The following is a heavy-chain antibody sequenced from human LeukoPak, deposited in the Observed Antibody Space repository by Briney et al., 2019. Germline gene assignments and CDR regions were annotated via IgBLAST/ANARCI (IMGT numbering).Heavy chain of an antibody. CDR3: ARGGYDPTYYMDV. J-gene: IGHJ6*03. D-gene: IGHD3-3*01. CDR1: GGSISSYY. Sequence: PSETLSLTCTVSGGSISSYYWSWIRQPPGKGLEWIGYIYFSGSTNYNPSLNSRVTISVDTSKNQFSLKLSSVTAADTPVYYCARGGYDPTYYMDVWGKGTTVTVSS. CDR2: IYFSGST. V-gene: IGHV4-59*01.